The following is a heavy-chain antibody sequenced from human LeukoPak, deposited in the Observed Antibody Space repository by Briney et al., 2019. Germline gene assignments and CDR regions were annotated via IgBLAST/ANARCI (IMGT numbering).Heavy chain of an antibody. D-gene: IGHD1-26*01. CDR3: ARQGSGSYYRRPFDF. J-gene: IGHJ4*02. V-gene: IGHV4-39*01. CDR2: XXYSGNT. Sequence: SETLSLTCTVSGXSISSNNXYXGXXRQXXXXXXXXIGXXXYSGNTYXXPXXKSRVTISVDTSKNQFSLKLTSVTAADTAVFYCARQGSGSYYRRPFDFWGQGTLVTVSS. CDR1: GXSISSNNXY.